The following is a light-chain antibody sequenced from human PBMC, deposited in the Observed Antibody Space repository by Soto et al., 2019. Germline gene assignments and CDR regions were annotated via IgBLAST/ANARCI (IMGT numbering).Light chain of an antibody. CDR3: QQYNSYHS. Sequence: IQMTQSPSTLSASVGDRVTITCRASQSVSDWLAWYQQKPGNPPKLLIYDTSRLESAVPSRFSASGSGTEFTLTISSLQPDDFATYYCQQYNSYHSFGQGTEVDIK. J-gene: IGKJ1*01. CDR2: DTS. V-gene: IGKV1-5*01. CDR1: QSVSDW.